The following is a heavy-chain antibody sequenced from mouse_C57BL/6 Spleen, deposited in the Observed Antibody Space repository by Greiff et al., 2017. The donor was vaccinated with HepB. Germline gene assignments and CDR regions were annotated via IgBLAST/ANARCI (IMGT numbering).Heavy chain of an antibody. Sequence: QVQLKESGPGLVAPSQSLSITCTVSGFSLTSYGVHWVRQPPGKGLEWLVVIWSDGSTTYNSALKSRLSISKDNSKSQVFLTMNSLQTDDTAMYYCARHGSSYGYAMDYWGQGTSVTVSS. CDR1: GFSLTSYG. J-gene: IGHJ4*01. D-gene: IGHD1-1*01. CDR3: ARHGSSYGYAMDY. V-gene: IGHV2-6-1*01. CDR2: IWSDGST.